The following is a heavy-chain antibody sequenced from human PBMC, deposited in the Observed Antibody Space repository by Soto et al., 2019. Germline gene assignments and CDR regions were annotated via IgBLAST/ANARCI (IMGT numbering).Heavy chain of an antibody. CDR3: ARDITVREIFYRYSGSYWAFDI. D-gene: IGHD1-26*01. CDR2: ISYDGSNK. Sequence: GGSLRLSCAASGFTFSSYAMHWVHQAPGKGLEWVAVISYDGSNKYYADSVKGRFTISRDNSKNTLYLQTNSLRAEDTAVYYCARDITVREIFYRYSGSYWAFDIWGQGTMVTVSS. CDR1: GFTFSSYA. J-gene: IGHJ3*02. V-gene: IGHV3-30-3*01.